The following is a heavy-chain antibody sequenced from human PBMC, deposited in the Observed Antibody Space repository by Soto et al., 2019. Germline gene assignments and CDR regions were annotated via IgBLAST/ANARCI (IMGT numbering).Heavy chain of an antibody. J-gene: IGHJ6*02. CDR1: GGSISSGGYS. Sequence: QLQLQESGSGLVKPSQTLSLTCAVSGGSISSGGYSWSWIRQPPGKGLEWIGYIYHSGSTYYNPSLKSRFTISVDRSKNQFSLKLSSVTAADTAVYYCARGMGYCSSTSCPPYYYGMDVWGQGTTVTVSS. CDR3: ARGMGYCSSTSCPPYYYGMDV. D-gene: IGHD2-2*01. V-gene: IGHV4-30-2*01. CDR2: IYHSGST.